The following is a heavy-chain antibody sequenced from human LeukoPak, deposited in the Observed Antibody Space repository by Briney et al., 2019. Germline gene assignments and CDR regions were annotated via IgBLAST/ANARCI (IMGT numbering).Heavy chain of an antibody. CDR3: ARHPRGAAAGIGWFDP. Sequence: SETLSLTCTVSGGSISSYYWSWIRQPPGKGLEWIGYIYTSGSTNYNPSLKSRVTISVDTSKNQFSLKLSSVTAADTAVYYCARHPRGAAAGIGWFDPWAREPWSPSPQ. J-gene: IGHJ5*02. V-gene: IGHV4-4*09. D-gene: IGHD6-13*01. CDR1: GGSISSYY. CDR2: IYTSGST.